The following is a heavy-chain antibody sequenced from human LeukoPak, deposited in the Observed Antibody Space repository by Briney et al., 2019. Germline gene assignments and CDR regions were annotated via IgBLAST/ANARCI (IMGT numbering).Heavy chain of an antibody. D-gene: IGHD1-26*01. CDR1: VYSISSGYY. CDR2: IYHSGST. Sequence: SETLSLTCTVSVYSISSGYYWGWIRQPPGKGLEWIGSIYHSGSTYYNPSLKSRVTISVDTSKNQFSLKLSSVTAADTAVYYCARRGWELLAFDYWGQGTLVTVSS. V-gene: IGHV4-38-2*02. J-gene: IGHJ4*02. CDR3: ARRGWELLAFDY.